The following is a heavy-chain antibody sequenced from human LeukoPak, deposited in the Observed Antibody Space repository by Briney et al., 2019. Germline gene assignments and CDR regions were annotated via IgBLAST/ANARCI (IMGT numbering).Heavy chain of an antibody. CDR1: GFTFSSYS. CDR2: ISSSSSYI. V-gene: IGHV3-21*01. CDR3: ARDGDYYYYYYMDV. J-gene: IGHJ6*03. Sequence: PGGSLRLSCAASGFTFSSYSMNWVRQAPGKGLEWVSSISSSSSYIYYADSVKGRFTISRDNAKNSLYLQMNSLRAEDTAVYYCARDGDYYYYYYMDVWGKGTAVTVSS.